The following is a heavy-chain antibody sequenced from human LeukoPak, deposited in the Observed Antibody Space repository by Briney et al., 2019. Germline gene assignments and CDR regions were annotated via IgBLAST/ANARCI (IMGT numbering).Heavy chain of an antibody. CDR3: ARDPLSGWHYY. CDR1: GYTFTNYA. V-gene: IGHV1-3*01. CDR2: INAGNGDT. J-gene: IGHJ4*02. D-gene: IGHD6-19*01. Sequence: GASVKVSCKASGYTFTNYAIHWVRQAPGQRLEWMGWINAGNGDTKYSQKFQGRVTITRDTSASTAYMDLSSLRSEDTAVYYCARDPLSGWHYYWGQGTLVTVSS.